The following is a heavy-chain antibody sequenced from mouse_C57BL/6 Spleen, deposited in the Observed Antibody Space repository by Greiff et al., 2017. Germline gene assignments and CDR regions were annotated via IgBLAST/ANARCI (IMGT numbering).Heavy chain of an antibody. V-gene: IGHV1-4*01. D-gene: IGHD2-3*01. CDR1: GYTFTSYT. CDR2: INPSSGYT. Sequence: VQLVESGAELARPGASVKMSCKASGYTFTSYTMHWVKQRPGQGLEWIGYINPSSGYTKYNQKFKDKATLTADKSSSTAYMQLSSLTSEDSAVYYCARSDGYYDYAMDYWGQGTSVTVSS. J-gene: IGHJ4*01. CDR3: ARSDGYYDYAMDY.